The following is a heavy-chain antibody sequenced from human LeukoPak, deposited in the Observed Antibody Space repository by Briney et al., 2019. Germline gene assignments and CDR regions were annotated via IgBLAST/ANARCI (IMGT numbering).Heavy chain of an antibody. J-gene: IGHJ4*02. CDR1: GFTFSSYV. CDR3: AKVRGDGYIPFDY. Sequence: GGSLRLSCAASGFTFSSYVMSWVRQAPGKGLEWFSGISGSGGSTYYADSVKGRFTISRDNSKNTLFLQMNSLRAEDTAVYYCAKVRGDGYIPFDYWGQGTLVTVSS. CDR2: ISGSGGST. V-gene: IGHV3-23*01. D-gene: IGHD5-24*01.